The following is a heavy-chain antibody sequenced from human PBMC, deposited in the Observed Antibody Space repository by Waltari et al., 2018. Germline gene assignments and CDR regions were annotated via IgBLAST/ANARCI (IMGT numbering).Heavy chain of an antibody. CDR3: AKDSPVVVPAAIDS. D-gene: IGHD2-2*01. CDR2: ISYDGTHK. Sequence: QVQLVQSGGGVVQPGWSLRLSCAASGFHFNNFGMHWVRQGLGKGLESVTFISYDGTHKFYADSVRGRFTTSRDNSKNILYLQMNGLRPEDTAVYFCAKDSPVVVPAAIDSWGQGTQVTVSS. J-gene: IGHJ5*01. V-gene: IGHV3-30*18. CDR1: GFHFNNFG.